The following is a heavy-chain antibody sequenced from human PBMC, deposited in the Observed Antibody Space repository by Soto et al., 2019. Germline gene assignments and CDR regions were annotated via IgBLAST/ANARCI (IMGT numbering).Heavy chain of an antibody. V-gene: IGHV3-21*01. CDR2: ISSSRGYI. J-gene: IGHJ4*02. Sequence: EVQLVESGGGLVKPGGSLRLSCAASGFTFSTYSMNWVRQAPGKGLEWVASISSSRGYICYADSVKGRFTISRDNAKNSLFLQMDSLRVEDTAVYYCARGRSINTNMDYWGQGTLVTVSS. CDR3: ARGRSINTNMDY. CDR1: GFTFSTYS. D-gene: IGHD2-2*01.